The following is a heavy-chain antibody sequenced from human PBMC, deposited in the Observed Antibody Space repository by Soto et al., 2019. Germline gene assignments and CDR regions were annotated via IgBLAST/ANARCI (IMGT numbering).Heavy chain of an antibody. CDR2: ISDSSSYT. V-gene: IGHV3-11*05. CDR3: ARDDWEAVAGH. J-gene: IGHJ4*02. Sequence: QVQLVESGGGLVKPGGSLRLSCAASGFTFSDYYMSWIRQAPGKGLEWVSYISDSSSYTNYADSVKGRFTISRDNAKNSLYLQMSSLRAEDTAVYYCARDDWEAVAGHWGQGTLVTVSS. D-gene: IGHD6-13*01. CDR1: GFTFSDYY.